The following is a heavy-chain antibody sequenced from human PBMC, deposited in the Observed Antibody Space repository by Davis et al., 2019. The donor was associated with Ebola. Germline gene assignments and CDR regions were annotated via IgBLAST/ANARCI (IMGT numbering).Heavy chain of an antibody. V-gene: IGHV4-59*03. CDR3: AERGGSV. J-gene: IGHJ4*02. D-gene: IGHD3-16*01. CDR2: IFYTGSA. CDR1: GVSISRHY. Sequence: PGGSLRLSCTVSGVSISRHYWSWIRQPPGKRLEWIGSIFYTGSAYYNSSLAIRATISVDTSKNQFSLKLNSVTAADTAIYYCAERGGSVWGQGTLVTVSS.